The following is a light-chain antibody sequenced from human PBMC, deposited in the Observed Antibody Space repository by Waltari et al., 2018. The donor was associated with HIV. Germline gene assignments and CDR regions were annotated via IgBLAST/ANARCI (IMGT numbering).Light chain of an antibody. CDR1: HSVSDY. J-gene: IGKJ2*01. V-gene: IGKV3-11*01. CDR3: QQRTSWSPNT. CDR2: DAS. Sequence: EIVLTQSPATLSLSPGERATLSCRASHSVSDYLAWYQQKPGQPPRLLIYDASNRAAGIPARFIGSGSGTDFTLTISSLEPEDFAVYYCQQRTSWSPNTFGQGTKLEIK.